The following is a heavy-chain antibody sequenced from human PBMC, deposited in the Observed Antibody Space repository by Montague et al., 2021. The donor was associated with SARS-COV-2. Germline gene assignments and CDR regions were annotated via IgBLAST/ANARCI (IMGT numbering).Heavy chain of an antibody. V-gene: IGHV4-59*01. J-gene: IGHJ4*02. Sequence: SETLSLTCEVSGDSISSYYWSWIRQSLGKGLEWIGYVHYTGSTKYTPSLKTRVTLSLDTPKNHFSLKLRSVTAADTAIYCCARAQNTCFIANCVNYFEVWGLGALVTVSS. CDR3: ARAQNTCFIANCVNYFEV. CDR2: VHYTGST. D-gene: IGHD1-1*01. CDR1: GDSISSYY.